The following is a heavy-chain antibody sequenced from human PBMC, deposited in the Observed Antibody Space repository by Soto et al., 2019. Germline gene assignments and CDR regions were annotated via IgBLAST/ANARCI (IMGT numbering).Heavy chain of an antibody. CDR3: ALLWFD. D-gene: IGHD3-10*01. CDR1: GFTFDSHA. J-gene: IGHJ4*02. V-gene: IGHV3-23*01. Sequence: EVQLLASGGDLVQPGGSLRLSCVASGFTFDSHAMSWVRQAPGKGLEWVSGISGTGVSTYYADSVKGRFTISRDNSKKTLYLQMNSLSAEDTAVYYCALLWFDWPQRTVVTVSS. CDR2: ISGTGVST.